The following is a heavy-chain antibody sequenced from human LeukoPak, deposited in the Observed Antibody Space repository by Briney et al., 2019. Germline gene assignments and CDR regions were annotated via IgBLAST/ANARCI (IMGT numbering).Heavy chain of an antibody. CDR2: IYYSGST. J-gene: IGHJ5*02. CDR3: ARGGGGLGYSHGSRYNWFDP. CDR1: GGSISSYY. Sequence: SETLSLTCTVSGGSISSYYWSWIRQPPGKGLEWIGYIYYSGSTNYNPSLKSRVTISVDTSKNQFSLKLSSVTAADTAVYYCARGGGGLGYSHGSRYNWFDPWGQGTLVTVSS. D-gene: IGHD5-18*01. V-gene: IGHV4-59*01.